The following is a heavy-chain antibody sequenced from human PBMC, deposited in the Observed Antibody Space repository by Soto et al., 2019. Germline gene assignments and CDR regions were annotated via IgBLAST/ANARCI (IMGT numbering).Heavy chain of an antibody. Sequence: QVQLVQSGAEEKKPGASVKVSCKASGYTFSSYAMDWVLQAPGQRLEWMGWINAGNGNTKYSQKFQGGVTISRDTSASTAYMELSSLRSEDTDVYSCARALGWLQFDYWGQGTLVTVSS. CDR3: ARALGWLQFDY. D-gene: IGHD5-12*01. V-gene: IGHV1-3*05. J-gene: IGHJ4*02. CDR2: INAGNGNT. CDR1: GYTFSSYA.